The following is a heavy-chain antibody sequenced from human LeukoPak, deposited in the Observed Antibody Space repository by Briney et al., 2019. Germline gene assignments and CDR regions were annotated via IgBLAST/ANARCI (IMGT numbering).Heavy chain of an antibody. Sequence: PSQTLSLTCAVSGGSISSGGYSWSWIRQPPGKGLEWIGYIYYSGSTNYNPSLKSRVTISVDTSKNQFSLKLSSVTAADTAVYYCARALGVNYDILTGYLGEVGYMDVWGKGTTVTISS. CDR1: GGSISSGGYS. J-gene: IGHJ6*03. D-gene: IGHD3-9*01. V-gene: IGHV4-61*08. CDR2: IYYSGST. CDR3: ARALGVNYDILTGYLGEVGYMDV.